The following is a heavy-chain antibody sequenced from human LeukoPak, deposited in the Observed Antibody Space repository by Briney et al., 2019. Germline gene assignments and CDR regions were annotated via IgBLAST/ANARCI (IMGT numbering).Heavy chain of an antibody. D-gene: IGHD5-12*01. CDR3: AKESGHVAHFSNFTS. J-gene: IGHJ4*02. CDR1: GFTFSSYP. CDR2: ISHKGGTT. V-gene: IGHV3-23*01. Sequence: GGSLSRSGAASGFTFSSYPMTWVDPAQGKGREWVSSISHKGGTTYNADTVEGRSTITRANSRNTLYLQMNSLRAEDTAVYYCAKESGHVAHFSNFTSWGQGTLVTVSS.